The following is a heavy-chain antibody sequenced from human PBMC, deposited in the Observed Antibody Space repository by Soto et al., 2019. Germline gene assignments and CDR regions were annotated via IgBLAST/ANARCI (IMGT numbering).Heavy chain of an antibody. V-gene: IGHV3-23*01. D-gene: IGHD1-26*01. Sequence: EVQLLESGGGLVQPGGSLRLSCAASGCTFSSYAMRWVRQAPGKGLEWVSAISGSGGSTYYADSVKGRFTISRDNSKNTLYLQMHSLSAEDTAVYYCARRGSGSYYDYWGQGTLVTVSS. CDR3: ARRGSGSYYDY. CDR2: ISGSGGST. J-gene: IGHJ4*02. CDR1: GCTFSSYA.